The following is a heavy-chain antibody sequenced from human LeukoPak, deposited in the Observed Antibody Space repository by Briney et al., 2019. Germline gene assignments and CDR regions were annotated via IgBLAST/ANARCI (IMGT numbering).Heavy chain of an antibody. Sequence: SETLSLTCTVSGGSISSSSYYWGWIRQPPGKGLEWIGSIYYSGSTYYNPSLKSRVTISVDKSKNQFSLKLSSVTAADTAVYYCARHSSGWDYWGQGTLVTVSS. CDR2: IYYSGST. V-gene: IGHV4-39*07. CDR3: ARHSSGWDY. J-gene: IGHJ4*02. D-gene: IGHD6-19*01. CDR1: GGSISSSSYY.